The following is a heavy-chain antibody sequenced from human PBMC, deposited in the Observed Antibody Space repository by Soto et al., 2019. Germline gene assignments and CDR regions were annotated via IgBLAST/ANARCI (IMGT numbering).Heavy chain of an antibody. CDR1: GGTFNSYA. V-gene: IGHV1-69*05. D-gene: IGHD3-22*01. CDR3: TRCGIRYHSIGYYLGIDGMDV. CDR2: TIPMFVTT. J-gene: IGHJ6*02. Sequence: QVQLVQSGAEVKKPESSVRVSCKASGGTFNSYAITWVRQAPGQGLEWMGGTIPMFVTTNYAAKFQGRVTITSDESTNTAYMELSSLRSEDTAVYYCTRCGIRYHSIGYYLGIDGMDVWGQGTTVIVSS.